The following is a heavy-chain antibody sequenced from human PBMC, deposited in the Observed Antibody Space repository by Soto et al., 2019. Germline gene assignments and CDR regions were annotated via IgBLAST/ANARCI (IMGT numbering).Heavy chain of an antibody. CDR2: ISYDGSRT. Sequence: QVQLVESGGGVVQPGRPLRLSCAASGFTFSRYGVHWVRQAPGKGLEWVSFISYDGSRTYYADSVKGRFTISRDNSKNTVFLHMDSLRAEDTAVYYCAKNLLEEPADYYDTKADALDTWGQGTMVTVSS. V-gene: IGHV3-33*06. J-gene: IGHJ3*02. D-gene: IGHD3-22*01. CDR1: GFTFSRYG. CDR3: AKNLLEEPADYYDTKADALDT.